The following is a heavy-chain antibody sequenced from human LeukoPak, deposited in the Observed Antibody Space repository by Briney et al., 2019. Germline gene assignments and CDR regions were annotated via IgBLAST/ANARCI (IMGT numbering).Heavy chain of an antibody. V-gene: IGHV5-51*01. CDR2: IYPGNSDI. J-gene: IGHJ4*02. D-gene: IGHD2-21*01. CDR3: ARQIAGYSYDC. Sequence: GESLKISCKGSGYSFTTYWIAWVRQMPGKGLEWMGVIYPGNSDITYSPSFQGQVTISVDKSISTAYLQWSSLKASDTAIYYCARQIAGYSYDCWGQGTLVTVSS. CDR1: GYSFTTYW.